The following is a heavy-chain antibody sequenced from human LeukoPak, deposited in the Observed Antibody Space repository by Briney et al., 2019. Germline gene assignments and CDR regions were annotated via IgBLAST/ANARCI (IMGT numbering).Heavy chain of an antibody. Sequence: GGSLRLSCAASGFTFSSYSMNWVRQAPGKGLEWVSSISSSSSYIYYADSAKGRFTISRDNAKNSLYLQMNSLRAEDTAVYYCARGLYYYDSSGYYYPVAFFDYWGQGTLVTVSS. CDR1: GFTFSSYS. CDR2: ISSSSSYI. D-gene: IGHD3-22*01. V-gene: IGHV3-21*01. J-gene: IGHJ4*02. CDR3: ARGLYYYDSSGYYYPVAFFDY.